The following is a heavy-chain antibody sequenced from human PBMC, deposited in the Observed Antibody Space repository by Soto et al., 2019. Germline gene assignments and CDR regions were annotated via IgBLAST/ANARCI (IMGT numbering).Heavy chain of an antibody. D-gene: IGHD2-21*01. J-gene: IGHJ4*02. CDR2: IYHSGTT. CDR1: GDSFRSYY. Sequence: PSETLSLTCTVSGDSFRSYYWSWVRQLPGKGLEWIGYIYHSGTTNYSPSLMSRVTISVDSSKSQFSLNLTSLTAADTAVYFCVRDRGPTASAYFFDTWSQGTLVTVSS. V-gene: IGHV4-59*01. CDR3: VRDRGPTASAYFFDT.